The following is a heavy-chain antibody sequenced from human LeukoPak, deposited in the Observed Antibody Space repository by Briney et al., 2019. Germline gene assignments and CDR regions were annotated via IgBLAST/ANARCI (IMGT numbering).Heavy chain of an antibody. V-gene: IGHV6-1*01. D-gene: IGHD3-16*02. CDR1: GDSLWRISAA. CDR2: TYYRSKWHN. Sequence: SQTLSLTCAISGDSLWRISAAWKWIRQSPSRGLEWLGRTYYRSKWHNDYAVSVKSRITINRDTSKNQFSLLLNSVTPEDTGVYYRARIVGGSQDYWGQGTLVTVSS. CDR3: ARIVGGSQDY. J-gene: IGHJ4*02.